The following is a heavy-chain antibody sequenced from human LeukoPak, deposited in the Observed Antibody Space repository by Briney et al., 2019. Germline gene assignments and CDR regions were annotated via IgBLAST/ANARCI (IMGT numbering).Heavy chain of an antibody. Sequence: GGSLRLSCAASGFTFSSYWMNWARQAPGKGLEWVASINHNGNVNYYVDSVKGRFTISRDNAKNSLYLQMSNLRAEDTAVYFYARGGGLDVWGQGATVTVSS. V-gene: IGHV3-7*03. CDR3: ARGGGLDV. CDR2: INHNGNVN. J-gene: IGHJ6*02. D-gene: IGHD3-16*01. CDR1: GFTFSSYW.